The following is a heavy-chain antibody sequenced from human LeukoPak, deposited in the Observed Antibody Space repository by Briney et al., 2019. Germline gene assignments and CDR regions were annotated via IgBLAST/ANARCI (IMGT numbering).Heavy chain of an antibody. V-gene: IGHV1-24*01. CDR3: ATVRLGYGSGGYYQYYFDY. CDR1: GYTLTELS. D-gene: IGHD3-10*01. CDR2: FDPEDGET. Sequence: ASVKVSCKVSGYTLTELSMHWVRQAPGKGLEWMGGFDPEDGETIYAQKFQGRVTMTEDTSTDTAYMELSSLRSEDTAVYYCATVRLGYGSGGYYQYYFDYWGQGTLVTVSS. J-gene: IGHJ4*02.